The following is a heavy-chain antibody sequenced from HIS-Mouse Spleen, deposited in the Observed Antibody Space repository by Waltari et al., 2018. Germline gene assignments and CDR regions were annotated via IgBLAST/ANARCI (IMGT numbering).Heavy chain of an antibody. J-gene: IGHJ2*01. CDR2: IYYSGRT. V-gene: IGHV4-39*07. CDR3: AREIPYSSSWYDWYFDL. CDR1: GGSISSSSYY. Sequence: QLQLQESGPGLVKPSETLSLTCTVSGGSISSSSYYWGWIRQHPGKGLEWIGSIYYSGRTSYNPSLKSRVTISVDTSKNQFSLKLSSVTAADTAVYYCAREIPYSSSWYDWYFDLWGRGTLVTVSS. D-gene: IGHD6-13*01.